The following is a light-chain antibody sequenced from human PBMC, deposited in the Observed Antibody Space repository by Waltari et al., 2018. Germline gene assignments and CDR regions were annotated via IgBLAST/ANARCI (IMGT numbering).Light chain of an antibody. CDR1: SSNIGNNY. CDR3: GTWDSSLSAAV. V-gene: IGLV1-51*02. CDR2: ENS. Sequence: QSVLTQPPSVSAAPGQKVTISCSGSSSNIGNNYVSWYQQLPGTAPKLLIYENSERPPGIPDRFSGSKSGTSATLGITGLQTGDEADYYCGTWDSSLSAAVFGGGTQLTVL. J-gene: IGLJ7*01.